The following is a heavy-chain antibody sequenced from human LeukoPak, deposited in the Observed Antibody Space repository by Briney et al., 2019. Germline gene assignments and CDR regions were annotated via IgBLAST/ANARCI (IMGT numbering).Heavy chain of an antibody. D-gene: IGHD6-19*01. CDR2: IYTSGST. CDR1: GGSISSGSYY. V-gene: IGHV4-61*02. J-gene: IGHJ6*03. Sequence: KTSETLSLTCTVSGGSISSGSYYWSWIRQPAGKGLEWIGRIYTSGSTNYNPSLKSRVTISVDTSKNQFSLKLSSVTAADTAVYYCARNIAVAGRGDYMDVWGKGTTVTISS. CDR3: ARNIAVAGRGDYMDV.